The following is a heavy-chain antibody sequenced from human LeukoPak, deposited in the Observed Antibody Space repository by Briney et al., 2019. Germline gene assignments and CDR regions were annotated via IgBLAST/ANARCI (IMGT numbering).Heavy chain of an antibody. Sequence: GGSLRLSCAASGLTVSSKDMSWVRQAPGKGLEWVSAIYSGGSTYYADSVKGRFTISRDNSKNTLYLQINSLRAEDTAVYYCATLARYAFDIWGQGTMVTVSS. CDR3: ATLARYAFDI. D-gene: IGHD5-12*01. CDR1: GLTVSSKD. CDR2: IYSGGST. V-gene: IGHV3-53*01. J-gene: IGHJ3*02.